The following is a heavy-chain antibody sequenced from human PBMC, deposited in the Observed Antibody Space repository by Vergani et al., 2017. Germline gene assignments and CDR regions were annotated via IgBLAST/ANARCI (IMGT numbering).Heavy chain of an antibody. V-gene: IGHV3-33*01. D-gene: IGHD3-3*01. CDR2: IWYDGSNK. CDR3: AGERRGVVTLDY. CDR1: GFTFSSYG. J-gene: IGHJ4*02. Sequence: QVQLVESGGGVVQPGRSLRLSCAASGFTFSSYGMHWVRQAPGKGLEWMAVIWYDGSNKYYADSVKGRFTISRDNSKNKLYLQMNSLRAEDTAVYYCAGERRGVVTLDYWGQGTLVTVSS.